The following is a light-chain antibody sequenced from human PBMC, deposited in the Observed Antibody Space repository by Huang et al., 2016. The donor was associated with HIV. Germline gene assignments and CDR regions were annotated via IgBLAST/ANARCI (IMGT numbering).Light chain of an antibody. J-gene: IGKJ1*01. CDR1: QSIGSY. V-gene: IGKV3-11*01. CDR2: DAS. CDR3: QQRNNWPPWT. Sequence: EIVLTQSPATLSLSPGEGATLSCRASQSIGSYLAWYQQRPGQAPRLLSYDASVRATGIPARFSGRGSGTDFTLTISSLEPEEFAVYYCQQRNNWPPWTFGQGTKVELK.